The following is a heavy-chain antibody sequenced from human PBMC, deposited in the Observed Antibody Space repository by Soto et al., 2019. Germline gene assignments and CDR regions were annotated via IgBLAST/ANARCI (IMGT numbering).Heavy chain of an antibody. CDR1: GFTFSNAW. CDR2: IKSKTDGGTT. J-gene: IGHJ4*02. V-gene: IGHV3-15*07. CDR3: TTVPLWSRYYYFDY. Sequence: GGSLRLSCAASGFTFSNAWMNWVRQAPGKGLEWVGRIKSKTDGGTTDYAAPVKGRFTISRDDSKNTLYLQMNSLKTEDTAVYYCTTVPLWSRYYYFDYWGQGTLVTVSS. D-gene: IGHD1-26*01.